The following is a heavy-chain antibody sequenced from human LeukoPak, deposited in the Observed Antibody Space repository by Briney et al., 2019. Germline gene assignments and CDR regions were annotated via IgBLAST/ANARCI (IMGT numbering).Heavy chain of an antibody. D-gene: IGHD4-17*01. CDR2: IYYSAST. CDR1: VGAISSSSYY. CDR3: ARHYGDYVFDY. J-gene: IGHJ4*02. Sequence: PSETLYLASNVSVGAISSSSYYLGWIRQPPRKGMDWIGSIYYSASTQYNTTLKSRVTISVDTSKNKFPIKLSSATAADTAVYYCARHYGDYVFDYWGQGTLVTVYS. V-gene: IGHV4-39*01.